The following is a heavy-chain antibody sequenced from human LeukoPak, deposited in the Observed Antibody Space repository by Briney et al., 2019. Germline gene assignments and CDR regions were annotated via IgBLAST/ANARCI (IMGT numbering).Heavy chain of an antibody. J-gene: IGHJ4*02. CDR1: GFTFSSYA. Sequence: GGSLRLSCVASGFTFSSYAMNWVRQAPGKGLEWVAVISYDGSNKYYADSVKGRFTISRDNSKNMLYLQMNSLRAEDTAVYYCARGGYSYGKDYWGQGTLVTVSS. D-gene: IGHD5-18*01. V-gene: IGHV3-30-3*01. CDR3: ARGGYSYGKDY. CDR2: ISYDGSNK.